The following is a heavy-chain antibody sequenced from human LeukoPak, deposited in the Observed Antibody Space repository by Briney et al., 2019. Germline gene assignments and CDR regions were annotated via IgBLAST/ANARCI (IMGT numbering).Heavy chain of an antibody. D-gene: IGHD3-22*01. CDR3: ASYAGDYYDSSATDAFDI. CDR2: INPSGGST. J-gene: IGHJ3*02. V-gene: IGHV1-46*01. CDR1: GYTFTSYY. Sequence: GASVKVSCKASGYTFTSYYMHWVRQAPGQGLEWMGIINPSGGSTSYAQKFQGRVTMTRDTSTSTVYMELSSLRSEDTAVYYCASYAGDYYDSSATDAFDIWGQGTMVTVSS.